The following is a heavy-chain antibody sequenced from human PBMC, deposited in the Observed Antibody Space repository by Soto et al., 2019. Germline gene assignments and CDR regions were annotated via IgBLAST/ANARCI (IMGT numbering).Heavy chain of an antibody. CDR3: ARLVGDFNWFDP. CDR1: GGTFSSYT. D-gene: IGHD3-3*01. V-gene: IGHV1-69*12. Sequence: QVQLVQSGAEVKKPGSSVKVSCKASGGTFSSYTISWVRQAPGQGLEWMGGIISIFDTANYAQKFQGRVTITADESTSTAYMGLSSLRSEDTAVHYCARLVGDFNWFDPWGQGTLVTVSS. J-gene: IGHJ5*02. CDR2: IISIFDTA.